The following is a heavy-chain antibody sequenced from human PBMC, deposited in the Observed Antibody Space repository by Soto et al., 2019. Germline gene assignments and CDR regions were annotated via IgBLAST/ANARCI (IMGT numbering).Heavy chain of an antibody. CDR3: ARERSGSSDY. V-gene: IGHV1-8*01. Sequence: QVQLVQSGAEVKKPGASLKVSCKAPGYTFTSYDINWVRQATGKGLEGMGWMNLNSGNTAYAQTFQGRVTMTRNTTISTAYMELSSLRSEDTAVYYCARERSGSSDYWGQGTLVPVSS. J-gene: IGHJ4*02. CDR2: MNLNSGNT. CDR1: GYTFTSYD. D-gene: IGHD1-26*01.